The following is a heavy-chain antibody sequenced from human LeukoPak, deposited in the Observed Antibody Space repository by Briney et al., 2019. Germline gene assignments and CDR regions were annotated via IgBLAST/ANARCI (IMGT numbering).Heavy chain of an antibody. J-gene: IGHJ4*02. Sequence: GGSLRPSCAASGFTFNRYSIHWVRQAPGKGLEWVALTSYDGSNEYYADSVKGRFTISRDNSKNTLYLQMNSLRAEDTAVYYCAKGVSGWYASSDYWGQGTLVTVSS. D-gene: IGHD6-19*01. CDR1: GFTFNRYS. V-gene: IGHV3-30-3*01. CDR2: TSYDGSNE. CDR3: AKGVSGWYASSDY.